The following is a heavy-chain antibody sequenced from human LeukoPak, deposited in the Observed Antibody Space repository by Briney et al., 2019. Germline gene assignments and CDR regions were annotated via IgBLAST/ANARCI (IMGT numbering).Heavy chain of an antibody. D-gene: IGHD3-22*01. CDR1: GYSISSGYY. CDR2: IYHSGST. Sequence: SETLSLTCTVSGYSISSGYYWGWIRQPPGKGLEWIGSIYHSGSTYYNPSLKSRVTISVDTSKNQFSLKLRSVTAADTAVYYCARDRYNYDSSGSRWFDPWGQGTLVTVSS. V-gene: IGHV4-38-2*02. CDR3: ARDRYNYDSSGSRWFDP. J-gene: IGHJ5*02.